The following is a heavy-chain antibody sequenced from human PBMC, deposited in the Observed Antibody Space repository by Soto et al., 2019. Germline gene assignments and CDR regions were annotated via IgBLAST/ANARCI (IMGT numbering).Heavy chain of an antibody. CDR3: ARVWGLDYIDS. J-gene: IGHJ4*02. D-gene: IGHD7-27*01. V-gene: IGHV4-59*01. CDR2: IYHSGST. CDR1: GASISSSY. Sequence: SETLSLTCTVSGASISSSYWSWIRRPPGKGLEWIGYIYHSGSTKYNPSLKSRVTISVDTSKNQFSVKLSSVAAADTAVYYCARVWGLDYIDSWGQGTRVTVS.